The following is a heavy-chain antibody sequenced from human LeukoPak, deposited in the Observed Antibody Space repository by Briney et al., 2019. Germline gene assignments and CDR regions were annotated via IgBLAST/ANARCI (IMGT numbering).Heavy chain of an antibody. V-gene: IGHV4-39*07. D-gene: IGHD3-10*01. CDR2: IYYSGST. CDR1: GGSISSSSYY. CDR3: ARETHSGSNDY. J-gene: IGHJ4*02. Sequence: PSETLSLTCTVSGGSISSSSYYWGWIRQPPGKGLVWIGSIYYSGSTYYNPSLKSRVTISVDTSKNQFSLKLSSVTAADTAVYYCARETHSGSNDYWGQGTLVTVSS.